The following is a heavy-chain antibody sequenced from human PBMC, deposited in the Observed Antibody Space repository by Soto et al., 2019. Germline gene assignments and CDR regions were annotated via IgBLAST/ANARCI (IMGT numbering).Heavy chain of an antibody. Sequence: QVQLQESGPGLVKPSQTLSLTCIVSGDSISRGGYFWTWIRQHPGKGLEWIGYIYDSGSAFYNPSLQHRVTVSIGTSKDQFPLYLRCVTAEDKAVFYCARGILRPNHYMDVWGKGTAVAVSS. V-gene: IGHV4-31*03. CDR3: ARGILRPNHYMDV. CDR1: GDSISRGGYF. J-gene: IGHJ6*03. CDR2: IYDSGSA. D-gene: IGHD4-17*01.